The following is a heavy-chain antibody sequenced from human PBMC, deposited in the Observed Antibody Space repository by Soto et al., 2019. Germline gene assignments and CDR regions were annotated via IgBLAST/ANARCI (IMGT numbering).Heavy chain of an antibody. CDR3: ARGYSSGPDY. V-gene: IGHV3-30*03. J-gene: IGHJ4*02. CDR2: ISYDGSTT. Sequence: PGGSLRLSCADSGFTFSNYGMHWVRQAPGKGLEWVAAISYDGSTTTYADSVKGRFTISRANAGNTLYLHMDSLRAGDTTLYYCARGYSSGPDYWGQGTLVTVSS. D-gene: IGHD6-19*01. CDR1: GFTFSNYG.